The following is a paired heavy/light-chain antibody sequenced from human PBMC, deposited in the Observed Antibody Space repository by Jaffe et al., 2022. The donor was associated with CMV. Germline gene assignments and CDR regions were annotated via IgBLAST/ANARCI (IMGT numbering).Light chain of an antibody. CDR3: QHYGSSLT. CDR2: GTS. V-gene: IGKV3-20*01. Sequence: EIVLTQSPGTLSFSPGERLTLSCRASQSVSSTYLAWYQQKPGQAPRLLIYGTSSRATGIPDRFSGSGSGTDFTLTISRLEPEDFAVYYCQHYGSSLTFGPGTKVDIK. CDR1: QSVSSTY. J-gene: IGKJ3*01.
Heavy chain of an antibody. CDR1: GGSLSTYY. V-gene: IGHV4-59*01. CDR3: ARGYYFDY. Sequence: QVQLQESGPGLVKPSETLSLTCTVSGGSLSTYYWSWIRQPPGKGLEWIGYIHYSGNTNYNPSLKSRVTISLDTSKNHFSLDLSSMTAADTAVYYCARGYYFDYWGQGTLVTVSS. CDR2: IHYSGNT. J-gene: IGHJ4*02.